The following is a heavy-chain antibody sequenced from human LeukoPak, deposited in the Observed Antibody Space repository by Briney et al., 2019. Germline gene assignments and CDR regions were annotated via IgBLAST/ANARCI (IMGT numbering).Heavy chain of an antibody. CDR3: ARHWELLEGDYYYYYMDV. J-gene: IGHJ6*03. CDR2: IYTSGST. V-gene: IGHV4-4*09. CDR1: GCSISSYY. Sequence: KPSETLSLTCTVSGCSISSYYWSWIRQPPGKGLEWIGNIYTSGSTNYNPSLKSRVTISVDTSKNQFSLKLSSVTAADTAVYYCARHWELLEGDYYYYYMDVWGKGTTVTVSS. D-gene: IGHD1-26*01.